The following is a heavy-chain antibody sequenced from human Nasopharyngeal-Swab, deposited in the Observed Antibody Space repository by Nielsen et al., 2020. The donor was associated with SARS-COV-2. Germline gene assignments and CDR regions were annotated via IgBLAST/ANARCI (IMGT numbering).Heavy chain of an antibody. CDR2: IGDKDHNYAT. Sequence: VRQMPGKGLEWVGRIGDKDHNYATTYGASVQGRFTISRDDSKNTAFLQVDSLKTEDTALYYCTTDFYFDYWGRGTLVTVSS. V-gene: IGHV3-73*01. J-gene: IGHJ4*02. CDR3: TTDFYFDY.